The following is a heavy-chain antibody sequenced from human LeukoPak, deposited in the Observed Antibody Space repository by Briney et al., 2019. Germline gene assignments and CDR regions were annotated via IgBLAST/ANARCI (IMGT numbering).Heavy chain of an antibody. J-gene: IGHJ4*02. D-gene: IGHD2-15*01. CDR2: ISYDGSNK. CDR3: AKEGPRYCSGGSCYYLDY. Sequence: GGSLRLSCAASGFTFSSYGMHWVRQAPGKGLEWVAVISYDGSNKYYADSVKGRFTISRDNSKNTLYLQTNSLRAEDTAVYYCAKEGPRYCSGGSCYYLDYWGQGTLVTVSS. CDR1: GFTFSSYG. V-gene: IGHV3-30*18.